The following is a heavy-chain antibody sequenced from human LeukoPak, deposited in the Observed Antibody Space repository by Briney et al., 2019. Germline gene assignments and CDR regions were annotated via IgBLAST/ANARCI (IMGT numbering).Heavy chain of an antibody. CDR3: ARSGRPLTYYYGSGSYRNWVDP. CDR2: IYYSGST. Sequence: KPSETLSLTCTVSGGSISSYYWSWIRQPPGKGLEWIGYIYYSGSTNYNPSLKSRVTISVDTSKNQFSLKLSSVTAADTAVYYCARSGRPLTYYYGSGSYRNWVDPWGQGTLVTVSS. V-gene: IGHV4-59*01. CDR1: GGSISSYY. D-gene: IGHD3-10*01. J-gene: IGHJ5*02.